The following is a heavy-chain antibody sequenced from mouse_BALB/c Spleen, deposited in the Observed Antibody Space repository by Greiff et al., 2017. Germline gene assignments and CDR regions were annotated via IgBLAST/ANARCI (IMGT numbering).Heavy chain of an antibody. Sequence: EVKVEESGGGLVQPGGSRKLSCAASGFTFSSFGMHWVRQAPEKGLEWVAYISSGSSTIYYADTVKGRFTISRDNPKNTLFLQMTSLRSEDTAMYYCARREDYRYDSLAYWGQGTLVTVSA. V-gene: IGHV5-17*02. CDR3: ARREDYRYDSLAY. D-gene: IGHD2-14*01. J-gene: IGHJ3*01. CDR1: GFTFSSFG. CDR2: ISSGSSTI.